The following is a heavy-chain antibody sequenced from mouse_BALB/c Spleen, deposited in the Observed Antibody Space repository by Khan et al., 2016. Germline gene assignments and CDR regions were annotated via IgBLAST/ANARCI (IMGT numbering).Heavy chain of an antibody. CDR2: INLCTGYT. V-gene: IGHV1-7*01. J-gene: IGHJ3*01. CDR1: GYTFTSYW. D-gene: IGHD2-10*01. Sequence: QVQLQQSGAELAKPGASVKMSCKVSGYTFTSYWMHWVKQRLGQGLEWSGYINLCTGYTEYNQMFKDKATLTADKSSSTAYMQLSSLTSEDSAVYYCARWAYYGNYLFAYWGQGTLVTVSA. CDR3: ARWAYYGNYLFAY.